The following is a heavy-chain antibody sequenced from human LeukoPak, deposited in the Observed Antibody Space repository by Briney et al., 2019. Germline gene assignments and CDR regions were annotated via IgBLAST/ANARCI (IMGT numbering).Heavy chain of an antibody. CDR2: IESKSDGGTT. CDR3: TLDDVGLAPDY. Sequence: ETLSLTSTVSSDSISSHYWSWIRQPPGKGLEWIGRIESKSDGGTTYYAAPVKGRFTISRDDLKNTLYLQMNSLKTEDTAVYFCTLDDVGLAPDYWGQGTLVTVSS. J-gene: IGHJ4*02. D-gene: IGHD3-16*01. CDR1: SDSISSHY. V-gene: IGHV3-15*04.